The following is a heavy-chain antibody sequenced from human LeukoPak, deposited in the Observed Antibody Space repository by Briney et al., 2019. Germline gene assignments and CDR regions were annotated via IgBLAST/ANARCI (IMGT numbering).Heavy chain of an antibody. CDR1: GYVFNSFG. CDR2: VSAYKGYT. J-gene: IGHJ4*02. CDR3: AREAVSFVAVANDGYFDF. D-gene: IGHD6-19*01. V-gene: IGHV1-18*01. Sequence: GASVKVSCKTSGYVFNSFGITWLRQAPGQGLEWMGWVSAYKGYTSHAQKFQDRVIMTTDTSTTTAYMELRNLKSDDTAVYYCAREAVSFVAVANDGYFDFWGQGSLVIASS.